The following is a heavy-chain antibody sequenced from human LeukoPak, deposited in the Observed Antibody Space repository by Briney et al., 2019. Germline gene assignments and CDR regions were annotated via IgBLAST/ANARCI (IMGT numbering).Heavy chain of an antibody. V-gene: IGHV1-46*01. CDR1: GFTFTMYY. CDR3: ARDSAGSPYYYYMDV. D-gene: IGHD6-19*01. J-gene: IGHJ6*03. Sequence: ASVKVSCKASGFTFTMYYFHWVRQAPGQGLEWMGIINPSGGSTSYAQKFQGRVTMTRDMSTSTVYMELSSLRSEDTAVYYCARDSAGSPYYYYMDVWGKGTTVTVSS. CDR2: INPSGGST.